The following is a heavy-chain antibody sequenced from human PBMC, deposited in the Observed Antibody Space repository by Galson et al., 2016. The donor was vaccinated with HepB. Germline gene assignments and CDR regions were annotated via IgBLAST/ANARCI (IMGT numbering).Heavy chain of an antibody. Sequence: SLRLSCAASGFTFSSYALHWVRQTPGKGLEWVAVISYDGSNKHYADSVKGRFTISRDNSKNALYLQMNSLSTEDTAVYYCTRPLRGDFWTGYPFEYWGQGTLVTVSS. J-gene: IGHJ4*02. V-gene: IGHV3-30-3*01. CDR2: ISYDGSNK. CDR1: GFTFSSYA. CDR3: TRPLRGDFWTGYPFEY. D-gene: IGHD3/OR15-3a*01.